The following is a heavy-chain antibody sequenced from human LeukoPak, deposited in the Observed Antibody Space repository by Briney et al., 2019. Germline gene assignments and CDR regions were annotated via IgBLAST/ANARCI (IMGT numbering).Heavy chain of an antibody. V-gene: IGHV4-59*01. CDR2: IYYSGST. Sequence: SETLSLTCTVSGGSIGIYYWTWIRQPPGKGLEWIGYIYYSGSTNYNPSLKSRVTISVDTSKNQFSLKLRSVTAADTGFYYCARGHYNGSNPLHWFDPWGQGTLVTVSS. D-gene: IGHD1-26*01. CDR1: GGSIGIYY. J-gene: IGHJ5*02. CDR3: ARGHYNGSNPLHWFDP.